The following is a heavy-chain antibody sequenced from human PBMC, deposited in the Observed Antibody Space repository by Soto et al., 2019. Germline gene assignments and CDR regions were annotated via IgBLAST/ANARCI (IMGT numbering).Heavy chain of an antibody. CDR3: ASFSKNHNWNEDGPDAFDI. V-gene: IGHV1-69*02. CDR1: GGTFSSYT. CDR2: IIPILGIA. J-gene: IGHJ3*02. Sequence: ASVKVSCKASGGTFSSYTISWVRQAPGQGLEWMGRIIPILGIANYAQKFQGRVTITADKSTGTAYMELSSLRSEDTAVYYCASFSKNHNWNEDGPDAFDIWGQGTMVTVS. D-gene: IGHD1-20*01.